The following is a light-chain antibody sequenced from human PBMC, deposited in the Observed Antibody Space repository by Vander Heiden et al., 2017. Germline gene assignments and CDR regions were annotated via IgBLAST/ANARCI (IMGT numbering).Light chain of an antibody. J-gene: IGKJ1*01. CDR3: QQYHSPWT. CDR2: NAS. Sequence: DIQMTQSPSTLSASVGDRATVTCRASQSIHYYLAWFQQKPGKAPNLLISNASNLESGVPSRFSGSGSGTEFTLTITRLQPDDFATYFCQQYHSPWTFGQGTKLE. V-gene: IGKV1-5*01. CDR1: QSIHYY.